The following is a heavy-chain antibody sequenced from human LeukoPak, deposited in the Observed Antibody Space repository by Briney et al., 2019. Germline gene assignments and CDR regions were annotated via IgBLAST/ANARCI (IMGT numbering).Heavy chain of an antibody. CDR1: GFTFSSYE. V-gene: IGHV3-48*03. CDR3: ARPHDSGWSDY. CDR2: ISSSGSTK. J-gene: IGHJ4*02. Sequence: GGSLRLSSAASGFTFSSYEMNWVRQAPGKGLEWVSYISSSGSTKYYADSVKGRFTISRDNAKNSLYLQMNSLRAEDTAVYYCARPHDSGWSDYWGQGTLVTVSS. D-gene: IGHD6-19*01.